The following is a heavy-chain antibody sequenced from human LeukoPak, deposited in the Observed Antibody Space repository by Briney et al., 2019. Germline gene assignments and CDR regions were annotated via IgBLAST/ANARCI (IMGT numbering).Heavy chain of an antibody. CDR3: ARGGMDYDFWSGYRNDAFDI. D-gene: IGHD3-3*01. J-gene: IGHJ3*02. Sequence: PSETLSLTCTVSGYSISSGYYWGWIRQPPGKGLEWIGSIYHSGSTYYNPSLKSRVTISVDTSKNQFSLKLSSVTAADTAVYYCARGGMDYDFWSGYRNDAFDIWGQGTMVTVSS. CDR1: GYSISSGYY. V-gene: IGHV4-38-2*02. CDR2: IYHSGST.